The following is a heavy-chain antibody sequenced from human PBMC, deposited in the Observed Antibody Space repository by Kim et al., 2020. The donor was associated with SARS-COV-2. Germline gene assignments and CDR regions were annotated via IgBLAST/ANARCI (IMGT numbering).Heavy chain of an antibody. CDR1: GFTFNSAW. CDR3: VRGGQQFAAS. D-gene: IGHD6-13*01. V-gene: IGHV3-74*01. Sequence: GGSLRLSREASGFTFNSAWMHWVRQAPGKGLVWVSRIKYDGSATDYADSVKGRFTISRDNAKNTLYLQMNSLRADDTAVYYCVRGGQQFAASWGQGIMVTVS. CDR2: IKYDGSAT. J-gene: IGHJ5*02.